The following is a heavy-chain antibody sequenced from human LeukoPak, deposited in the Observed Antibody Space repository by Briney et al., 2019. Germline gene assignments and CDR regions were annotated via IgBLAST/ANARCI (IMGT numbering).Heavy chain of an antibody. J-gene: IGHJ4*02. Sequence: GESLKISCKGSGYSFTNYWIGWVRQMPGKGLEWMGIIYPGDSDTRYSPSFQGQVTISAEKSITTAYLQWSSLKASDTALYYCASRKKGMATAGFDYWGQGTLVTVSS. CDR3: ASRKKGMATAGFDY. V-gene: IGHV5-51*01. D-gene: IGHD5-24*01. CDR1: GYSFTNYW. CDR2: IYPGDSDT.